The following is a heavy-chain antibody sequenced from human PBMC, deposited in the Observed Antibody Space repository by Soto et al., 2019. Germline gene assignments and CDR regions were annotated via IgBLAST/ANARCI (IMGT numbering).Heavy chain of an antibody. CDR3: ARGDRGGSGSPASYYYSGLGV. D-gene: IGHD3-10*01. CDR2: VSAGGDMT. CDR1: GVTFSSYA. V-gene: IGHV3-23*01. Sequence: GGSLRLSCAASGVTFSSYAMSWVRQAPGKGLEWVSSVSAGGDMTYYSDSVKGRFTISRDNSNSALFLQMNSLRAEDTALYYCARGDRGGSGSPASYYYSGLGVWGQGTTVTVSS. J-gene: IGHJ6*02.